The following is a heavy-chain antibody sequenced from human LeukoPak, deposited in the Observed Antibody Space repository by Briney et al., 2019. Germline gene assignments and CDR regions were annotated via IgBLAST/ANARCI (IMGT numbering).Heavy chain of an antibody. V-gene: IGHV5-10-1*01. D-gene: IGHD2/OR15-2a*01. CDR3: ARRFPGVSDGMDV. J-gene: IGHJ6*04. Sequence: GESLKISCQGSGYSFTSYWISWVRPMPGKGRGWRGRIDPSDSYTNYSPSFQGHVTISADKSISTAYLQWSSLKASDTAMYYCARRFPGVSDGMDVWGKGTTVTVSS. CDR2: IDPSDSYT. CDR1: GYSFTSYW.